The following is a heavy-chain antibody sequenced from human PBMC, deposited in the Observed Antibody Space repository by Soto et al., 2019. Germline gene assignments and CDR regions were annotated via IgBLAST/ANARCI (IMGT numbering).Heavy chain of an antibody. V-gene: IGHV3-48*04. CDR1: GFTFSSYA. J-gene: IGHJ5*02. D-gene: IGHD1-1*01. CDR2: ISSSGSTI. CDR3: AKDILERGVSWFDP. Sequence: GGSLRLSCAASGFTFSSYAMSWVRQAPGKGLEWVSAISSSGSTIYYADSVKGRFTISRDNAKNSLYLQMNSLRAEDTAVYYCAKDILERGVSWFDPWGQGTLVTVSS.